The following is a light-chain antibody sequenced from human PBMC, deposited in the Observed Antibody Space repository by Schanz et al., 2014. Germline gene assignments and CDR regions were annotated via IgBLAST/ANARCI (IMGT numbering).Light chain of an antibody. CDR2: DVS. CDR1: SSDIGSYNL. J-gene: IGLJ2*01. Sequence: QSALTQPASVSGSPGQSITISCTGTSSDIGSYNLVSWYQQHPDKAPKLIIYDVSNRPSGVSGRFSGSKSGNTASLTISGLQAEDETDYYCCSYAGSYIVFGGGTKLTVL. CDR3: CSYAGSYIV. V-gene: IGLV2-23*02.